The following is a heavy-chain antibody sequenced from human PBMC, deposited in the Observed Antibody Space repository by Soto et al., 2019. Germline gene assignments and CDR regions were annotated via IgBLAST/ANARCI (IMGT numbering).Heavy chain of an antibody. J-gene: IGHJ6*02. Sequence: GGSLRLSCAASGFTFSSYGMHWVRQAPGKGLEWVAVIWYDGSNKYYADSVKGRFTISRDNSKNTLYLQMNSLRAEDTAVYYCARDLLSAYYDFWSGYPLPYGMDVWGQGTTVTVSS. V-gene: IGHV3-33*01. CDR1: GFTFSSYG. CDR3: ARDLLSAYYDFWSGYPLPYGMDV. D-gene: IGHD3-3*01. CDR2: IWYDGSNK.